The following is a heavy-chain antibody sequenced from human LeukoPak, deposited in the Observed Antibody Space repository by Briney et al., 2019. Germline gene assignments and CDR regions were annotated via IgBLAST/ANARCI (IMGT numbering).Heavy chain of an antibody. CDR3: ARGGIAAAGPRHAFDI. Sequence: PGGSLRLSCAASGFTFSSYAMHWVRQAPGKGLEWVAVISYDGSNKYYADSVKGRFTISRDNPKNTLYLQMNTLRAEDTAVYYCARGGIAAAGPRHAFDIWGQGTMVTVSS. V-gene: IGHV3-30*04. J-gene: IGHJ3*02. CDR1: GFTFSSYA. D-gene: IGHD6-13*01. CDR2: ISYDGSNK.